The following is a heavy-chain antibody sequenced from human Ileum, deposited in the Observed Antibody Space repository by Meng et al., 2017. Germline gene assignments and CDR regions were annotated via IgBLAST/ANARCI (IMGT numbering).Heavy chain of an antibody. CDR2: INHSGST. V-gene: IGHV4-34*01. J-gene: IGHJ5*02. CDR3: ARGGPWFDP. Sequence: VQRREGGVRLLKPPETRPLTCASYGGSFSGYYWSWIRQPPGKGLECIGEINHSGSTNYHPSLKSRVTISVDTSKNQFSLKLSSVTAADTAVYYCARGGPWFDPWGQGTLVTVSS. CDR1: GGSFSGYY.